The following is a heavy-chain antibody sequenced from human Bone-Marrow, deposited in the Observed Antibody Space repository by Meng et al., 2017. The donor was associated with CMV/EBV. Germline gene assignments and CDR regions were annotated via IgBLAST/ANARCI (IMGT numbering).Heavy chain of an antibody. Sequence: GGSLRLSCAVSGFIFSNYGMHWVRQAPGKGLEWVAFIRFDGSNKYYVDSVMGRFTISRDNSKNTLYLQMNSLRAEDTAVYYCAKDLYSSSWFYYYYYGMDVWGQGTTVTVSS. CDR1: GFIFSNYG. J-gene: IGHJ6*02. CDR3: AKDLYSSSWFYYYYYGMDV. CDR2: IRFDGSNK. D-gene: IGHD6-13*01. V-gene: IGHV3-30*02.